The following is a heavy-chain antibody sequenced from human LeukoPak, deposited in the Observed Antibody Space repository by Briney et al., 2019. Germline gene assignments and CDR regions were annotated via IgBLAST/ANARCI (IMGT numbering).Heavy chain of an antibody. Sequence: PAGSLRLSCAVSGFAVSSDYMSWVRQAPGKGLERVSLIYSGGTTYYADSVRGRFTISRDNSKNTLYLQMNSLRIEDTAVYYCARDRNSDYHLGYWGQGTLVTVSS. CDR3: ARDRNSDYHLGY. CDR1: GFAVSSDY. D-gene: IGHD2/OR15-2a*01. V-gene: IGHV3-66*01. J-gene: IGHJ4*02. CDR2: IYSGGTT.